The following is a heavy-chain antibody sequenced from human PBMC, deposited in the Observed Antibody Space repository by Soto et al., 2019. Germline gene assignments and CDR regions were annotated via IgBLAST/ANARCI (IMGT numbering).Heavy chain of an antibody. CDR2: IYYSGST. CDR1: GGSISTSSYY. D-gene: IGHD3-10*01. V-gene: IGHV4-39*01. J-gene: IGHJ3*02. Sequence: QLQLQESGPGLVKPSETLSLTCTVSGGSISTSSYYWGWIRQPPGKGLEWIGSIYYSGSTYYNPSLKSRVIISVDTSKNQFSLKLTSVTAADTAVYYCARQNRKGALVRGIDIWGQGTMVTVSS. CDR3: ARQNRKGALVRGIDI.